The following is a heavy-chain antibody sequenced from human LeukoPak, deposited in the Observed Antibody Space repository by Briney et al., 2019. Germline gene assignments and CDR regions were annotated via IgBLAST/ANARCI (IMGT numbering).Heavy chain of an antibody. Sequence: ASVKVSCKASGYTFTGYYMHWVRQAPGQGLEWMGWINPNSGGTNYAQKFQGRVTMTRDTSISTAYMELSRLRSDDTAVYYCARLGYCSSTSCPRGADYWGQGTLVTVSP. D-gene: IGHD2-2*01. V-gene: IGHV1-2*02. CDR3: ARLGYCSSTSCPRGADY. CDR1: GYTFTGYY. CDR2: INPNSGGT. J-gene: IGHJ4*02.